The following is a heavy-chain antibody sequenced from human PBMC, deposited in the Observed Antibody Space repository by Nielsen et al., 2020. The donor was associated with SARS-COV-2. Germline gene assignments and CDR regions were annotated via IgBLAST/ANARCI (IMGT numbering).Heavy chain of an antibody. D-gene: IGHD2-21*01. V-gene: IGHV4-39*01. CDR1: GGSISSSSYY. Sequence: SEILSLTCTVPGGSISSSSYYWGWIRQPPGKGLEWIGSIYYSGSTYYNPSLKSRVTISVDTSKNQFSLKLSSVTAADTAVYYCARVSHFVGSDYWGQGTLVTVSS. CDR3: ARVSHFVGSDY. CDR2: IYYSGST. J-gene: IGHJ4*02.